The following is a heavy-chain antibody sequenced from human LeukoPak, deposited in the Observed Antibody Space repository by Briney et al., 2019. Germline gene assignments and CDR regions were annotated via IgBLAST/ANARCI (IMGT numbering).Heavy chain of an antibody. Sequence: SETLSLTCTVSGGSISSYYWSWIRQTPGKGLEWIGYIYYSGSTNYNPSLKSRVTISVDTSKNQFSLKLSSVTAADTAVYYCARESRWEIHWYFDLWGRGTLVTVSS. CDR1: GGSISSYY. CDR2: IYYSGST. CDR3: ARESRWEIHWYFDL. J-gene: IGHJ2*01. D-gene: IGHD1-26*01. V-gene: IGHV4-59*01.